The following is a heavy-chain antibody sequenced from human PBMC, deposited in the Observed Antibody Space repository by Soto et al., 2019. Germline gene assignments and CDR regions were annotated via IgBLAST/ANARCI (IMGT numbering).Heavy chain of an antibody. CDR1: GGSISSSSYY. V-gene: IGHV4-39*07. D-gene: IGHD3-10*01. CDR2: IYYSGST. Sequence: SETLSLTCTVSGGSISSSSYYWGWIRQPPGKGLEWIGSIYYSGSTYYNPSLKSRVTISVDTSKNQFSLKLSSVTAADTAVYYCARGITMVRGVITPMYYFDYWGQGTLVTVSS. J-gene: IGHJ4*02. CDR3: ARGITMVRGVITPMYYFDY.